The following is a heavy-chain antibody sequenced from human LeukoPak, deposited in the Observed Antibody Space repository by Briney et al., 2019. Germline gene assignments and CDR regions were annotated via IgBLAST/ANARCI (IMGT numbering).Heavy chain of an antibody. V-gene: IGHV3-23*01. CDR1: GFTFSSYT. Sequence: GGSLRLSCAASGFTFSSYTMSWVRQAPGKGLEWVSAISGSGGRTYYADSVKGRFTISRDNSKNTLYLQMNSLRAEDTAVYYCASGGSSGWSKHDYWGQGTLVTVSS. D-gene: IGHD6-19*01. CDR3: ASGGSSGWSKHDY. J-gene: IGHJ4*02. CDR2: ISGSGGRT.